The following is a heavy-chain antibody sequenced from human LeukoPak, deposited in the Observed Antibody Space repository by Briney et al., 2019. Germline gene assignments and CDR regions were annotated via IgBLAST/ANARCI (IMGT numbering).Heavy chain of an antibody. D-gene: IGHD5-18*01. CDR2: IWYDGSNK. CDR1: GFTFSTYV. CDR3: ARDARLGYSYGYGGGDYFDY. Sequence: GGSLRLSCSVSGFTFSTYVMHWVRQAPGKGPEWVAVIWYDGSNKYYADSVKGRLTISRDNSKNTLYLQMNSLRAEDTAVYYCARDARLGYSYGYGGGDYFDYWGQGTLVTVSS. J-gene: IGHJ4*02. V-gene: IGHV3-33*08.